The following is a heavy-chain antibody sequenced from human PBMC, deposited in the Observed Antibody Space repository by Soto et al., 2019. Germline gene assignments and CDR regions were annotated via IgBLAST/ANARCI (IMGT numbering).Heavy chain of an antibody. V-gene: IGHV3-30*18. Sequence: GGSLRLSCAASGFSLSRYGMNWVRQAPGKGLEWVALISYDGFNKYYADSEKGRFTLSRDNSKNTVYLQMNSLRAEDTAGYSCAKVMASFTDFNGMDVWGQGTTVTVSS. D-gene: IGHD2-21*02. J-gene: IGHJ6*02. CDR3: AKVMASFTDFNGMDV. CDR1: GFSLSRYG. CDR2: ISYDGFNK.